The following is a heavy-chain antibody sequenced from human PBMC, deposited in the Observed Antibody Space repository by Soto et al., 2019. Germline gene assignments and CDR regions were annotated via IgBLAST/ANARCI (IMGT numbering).Heavy chain of an antibody. J-gene: IGHJ4*02. CDR1: GDTFTSYA. D-gene: IGHD1-26*01. CDR2: INAGNGNT. CDR3: AREVVGATSQTPLN. Sequence: ASVKVSCKASGDTFTSYALHWVRQAHGQRLEWMGWINAGNGNTKYSQKFQGRVTITRDTSASTAYMELSSLRSEDTAVYYCAREVVGATSQTPLNWGQGTLVTVSS. V-gene: IGHV1-3*01.